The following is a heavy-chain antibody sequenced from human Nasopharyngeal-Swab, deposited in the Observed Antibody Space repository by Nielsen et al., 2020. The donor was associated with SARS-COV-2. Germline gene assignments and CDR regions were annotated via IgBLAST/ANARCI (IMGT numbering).Heavy chain of an antibody. CDR1: GFTFSSYA. CDR2: ISYDGSNK. Sequence: GGSLRLSCAVSGFTFSSYAMHWVRQAPGKGLEWVAVISYDGSNKYYADSVKGRFTISRDNSKNTLYLQMNSLRAEDTAVYYCARALWGSYYYGMDVWGQGTTVTVSS. D-gene: IGHD7-27*01. V-gene: IGHV3-30*04. CDR3: ARALWGSYYYGMDV. J-gene: IGHJ6*02.